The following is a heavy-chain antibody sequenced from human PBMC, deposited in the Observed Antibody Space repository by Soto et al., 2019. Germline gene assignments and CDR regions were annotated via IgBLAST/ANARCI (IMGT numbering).Heavy chain of an antibody. Sequence: EVPLVESGGGLVQPGGSLRLSCAASGFTFSSYDMHWVRQATGKGLEWVSAIGTAGDTYYPGSVKGRFTISRENAKNSLYLQMNSLRAGDTAVYYCARGGGDYGDYVRVGAFDIWGQGTMVTVSS. V-gene: IGHV3-13*01. J-gene: IGHJ3*02. CDR1: GFTFSSYD. D-gene: IGHD4-17*01. CDR3: ARGGGDYGDYVRVGAFDI. CDR2: IGTAGDT.